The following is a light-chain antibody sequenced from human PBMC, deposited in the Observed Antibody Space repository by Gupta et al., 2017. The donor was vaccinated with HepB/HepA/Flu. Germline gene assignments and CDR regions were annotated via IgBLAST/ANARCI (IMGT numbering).Light chain of an antibody. V-gene: IGLV7-46*01. CDR2: DTS. CDR3: SLSDSGAVV. Sequence: QAVVPQGPSLTVSPGGPVTPTCGTSTGAGARCHYPYWFQQKPGQAPRTLIYDTSNKRAWTPARFSGSRLGGKAALTLSGARPEDEAEYYCSLSDSGAVVFGGGTKLTVL. J-gene: IGLJ2*01. CDR1: TGAGARCHY.